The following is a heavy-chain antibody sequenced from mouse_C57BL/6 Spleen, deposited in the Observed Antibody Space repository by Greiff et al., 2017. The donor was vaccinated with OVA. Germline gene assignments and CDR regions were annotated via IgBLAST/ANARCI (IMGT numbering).Heavy chain of an antibody. J-gene: IGHJ2*01. Sequence: GFVKPGGSLTLNVPEAAFTFSDYGMNWVRQAPEKGLEWVAYISSGSSTIYYADTVKGRLTISRDNAKNTLVQQMTSLRSEDTAMYYCARRNYGSLYYFDYWGQGTTLTVSS. V-gene: IGHV5-17*01. D-gene: IGHD1-1*01. CDR1: AFTFSDYG. CDR2: ISSGSSTI. CDR3: ARRNYGSLYYFDY.